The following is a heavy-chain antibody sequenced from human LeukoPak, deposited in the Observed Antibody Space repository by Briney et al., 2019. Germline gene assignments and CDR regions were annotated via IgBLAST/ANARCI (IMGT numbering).Heavy chain of an antibody. CDR2: INHLGAS. CDR3: ARGDSRGAWGYYYYGMDV. CDR1: GGSFSGYY. D-gene: IGHD7-27*01. Sequence: PSETLSLTCAVYGGSFSGYYWTWIRQSPGKGLEWIGDINHLGASNSNPSLRGRVTISVDTSKNEVSLKLTSVAATDTAVYYCARGDSRGAWGYYYYGMDVWGQGTSVTVSS. V-gene: IGHV4-34*01. J-gene: IGHJ6*02.